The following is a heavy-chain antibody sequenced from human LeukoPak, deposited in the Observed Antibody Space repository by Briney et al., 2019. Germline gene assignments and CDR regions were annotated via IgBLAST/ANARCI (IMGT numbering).Heavy chain of an antibody. Sequence: GGSLRLSCAASGFTFSSYAMHWVRQAPGKGLEWVAVISYDGSNKYYADSVKGRFTISRDNSKNMLYLQMNSLRAEDTAVYYCARDKFIVATIDLLDYWGQGTLVTVSS. CDR1: GFTFSSYA. J-gene: IGHJ4*02. CDR3: ARDKFIVATIDLLDY. CDR2: ISYDGSNK. D-gene: IGHD5-12*01. V-gene: IGHV3-30-3*01.